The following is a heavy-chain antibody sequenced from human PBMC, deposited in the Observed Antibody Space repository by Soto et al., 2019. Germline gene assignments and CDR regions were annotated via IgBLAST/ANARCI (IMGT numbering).Heavy chain of an antibody. CDR2: IKPNGGST. CDR1: GYTFTSYY. CDR3: ARTSIAARPIKLDY. V-gene: IGHV1-46*03. J-gene: IGHJ4*02. Sequence: QVQLVQSAAQVKKPGAAVKASCRASGYTFTSYYMYWVRQAPVQGLTWMGIIKPNGGSTNYAQKFHVRVTMTRDASTNTVYMELSTLISKDTTVYYCARTSIAARPIKLDYWGQGTLVTVSS. D-gene: IGHD6-6*01.